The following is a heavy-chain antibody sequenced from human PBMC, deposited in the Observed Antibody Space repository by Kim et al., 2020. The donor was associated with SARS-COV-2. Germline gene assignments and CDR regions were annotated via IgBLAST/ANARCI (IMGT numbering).Heavy chain of an antibody. J-gene: IGHJ6*02. D-gene: IGHD5-18*01. Sequence: GGSLRLSCAASGFTFDDYAMHWVRQAPGKGLEWVSLISGDGGSTYYADSVKGRFTISRDNSKNSLYLQMNSLRTEDTALYYCAKDMGYSYGFGYYYYYYGMDVWGQGTTVTVSS. CDR1: GFTFDDYA. CDR3: AKDMGYSYGFGYYYYYYGMDV. CDR2: ISGDGGST. V-gene: IGHV3-43*02.